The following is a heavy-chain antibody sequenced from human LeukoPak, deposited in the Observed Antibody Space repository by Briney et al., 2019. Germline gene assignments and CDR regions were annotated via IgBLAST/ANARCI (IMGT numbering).Heavy chain of an antibody. CDR2: IYSGGST. CDR3: AGAWFGELVGMDV. D-gene: IGHD3-10*01. CDR1: GFTVSSNY. J-gene: IGHJ6*02. Sequence: GGSLRLSCAASGFTVSSNYMSWVRQAPGKGLEWVSVIYSGGSTYYADSVKGRFTISRDNSKNTLYLQMNSLRAEDTAVYYCAGAWFGELVGMDVWGQGTTVTVSS. V-gene: IGHV3-66*01.